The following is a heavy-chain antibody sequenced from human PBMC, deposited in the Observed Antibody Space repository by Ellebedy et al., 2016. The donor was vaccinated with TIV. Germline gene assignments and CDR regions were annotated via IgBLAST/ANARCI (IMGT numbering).Heavy chain of an antibody. Sequence: MPSETLSLTCAVYGWTFSGYYWSWIRQPPRTGLEWVGELNHSGSTNYNPSLNSRVTISVDPSKNQFSLKLSSVTAADTAAYYCARVNILTGLDAFDIWGQGTMVTVSS. J-gene: IGHJ3*02. D-gene: IGHD3-9*01. CDR1: GWTFSGYY. CDR3: ARVNILTGLDAFDI. CDR2: LNHSGST. V-gene: IGHV4-34*01.